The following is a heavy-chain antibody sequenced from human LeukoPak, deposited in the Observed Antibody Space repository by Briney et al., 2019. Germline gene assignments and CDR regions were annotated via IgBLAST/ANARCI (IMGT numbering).Heavy chain of an antibody. Sequence: VASVKVSCKASGGTFSSYAISWVRQAPGQGLEWMGGIIPIFGTANYAQKFQGRVTITADKSTSTAYMELSSLRPEDTAVYYCARKVPNDSSGYYYRGQFDPWGQGTLVTASS. CDR1: GGTFSSYA. J-gene: IGHJ5*02. D-gene: IGHD3-22*01. CDR2: IIPIFGTA. CDR3: ARKVPNDSSGYYYRGQFDP. V-gene: IGHV1-69*06.